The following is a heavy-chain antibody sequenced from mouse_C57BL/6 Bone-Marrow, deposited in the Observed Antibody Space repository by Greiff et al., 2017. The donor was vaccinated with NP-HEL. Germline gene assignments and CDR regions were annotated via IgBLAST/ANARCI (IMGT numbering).Heavy chain of an antibody. D-gene: IGHD2-5*01. Sequence: EVQRVESGGDLVKPGGSLKLSCAASGFTFSSYGMSWVRQTPDTRLEWVATISSGGSYTYYPDSVKGRFTISRDNAKNTLYLQMSSLKSEDTAMYYCARHYYSNYFDYWGQGTTLTVSS. CDR2: ISSGGSYT. CDR3: ARHYYSNYFDY. V-gene: IGHV5-6*01. CDR1: GFTFSSYG. J-gene: IGHJ2*01.